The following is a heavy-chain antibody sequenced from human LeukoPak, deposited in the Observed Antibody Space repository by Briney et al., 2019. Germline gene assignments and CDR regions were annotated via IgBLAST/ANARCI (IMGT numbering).Heavy chain of an antibody. CDR2: ISGSGGST. Sequence: PGGSLRLSCAASGFTFGSYAMSWVRQAPGKGLEWVSAISGSGGSTYYVDSVKGRFTISRDNSKNTLYLQMNSLRAEDTAVYYCAKGRFEIAAAGGNFDYWGQGTLVTVSS. D-gene: IGHD6-13*01. CDR3: AKGRFEIAAAGGNFDY. CDR1: GFTFGSYA. J-gene: IGHJ4*02. V-gene: IGHV3-23*01.